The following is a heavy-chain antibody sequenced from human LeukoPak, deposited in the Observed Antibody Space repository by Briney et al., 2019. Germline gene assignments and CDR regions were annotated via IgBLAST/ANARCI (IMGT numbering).Heavy chain of an antibody. Sequence: GASVKVSCKASGYTFTGYYMHWVRQAPGQGLEWMGWINPNSGGTNYAQKFQGRVTMTRDTSISTAYMELSRLRSDDTAVYYCAREDYKVVPAAAFDYWGQGTLVTVSS. D-gene: IGHD2-2*01. CDR2: INPNSGGT. V-gene: IGHV1-2*02. CDR3: AREDYKVVPAAAFDY. CDR1: GYTFTGYY. J-gene: IGHJ4*02.